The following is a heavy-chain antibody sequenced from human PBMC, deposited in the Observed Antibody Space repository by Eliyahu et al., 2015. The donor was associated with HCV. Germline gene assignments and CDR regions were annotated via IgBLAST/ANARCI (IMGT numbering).Heavy chain of an antibody. V-gene: IGHV4-59*01. J-gene: IGHJ5*02. CDR3: ASGGGGIAVTGTGGWFDP. CDR1: GGSITXYY. CDR2: IHYCGST. D-gene: IGHD6-19*01. Sequence: QVQLQESGPGLVXPSETLSLTCTVSGGSITXYYWXWIRQPPGKGLEGIGYIHYCGSTNYNPXLKSRVTISIDTSKNQFSLNLTSVTAADTAMYYCASGGGGIAVTGTGGWFDPWGQGTLVTVSS.